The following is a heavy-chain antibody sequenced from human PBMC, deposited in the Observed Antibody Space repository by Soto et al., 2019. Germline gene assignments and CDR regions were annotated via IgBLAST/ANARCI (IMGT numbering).Heavy chain of an antibody. CDR2: ISRTGGST. V-gene: IGHV3-23*01. CDR1: GFTFSSYA. CDR3: AKAGAQPGTSDWYLDL. J-gene: IGHJ2*01. Sequence: PGGSLRLSCAASGFTFSSYAMSWVRQAPGKGLEWVSGISRTGGSTYYADSVKGRFSISRDSPKNTLSLQMNSLRAEDTAVYYCAKAGAQPGTSDWYLDLGGRGTMVTVYS. D-gene: IGHD2-8*02.